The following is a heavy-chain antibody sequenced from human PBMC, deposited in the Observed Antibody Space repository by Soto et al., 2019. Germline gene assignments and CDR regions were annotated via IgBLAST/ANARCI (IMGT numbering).Heavy chain of an antibody. J-gene: IGHJ6*03. CDR1: GYSFISHH. V-gene: IGHV1-46*01. CDR2: INPSGGGT. D-gene: IGHD2-21*01. CDR3: ARGTSPSRELLLAIDYHPYYTDV. Sequence: GASVKVSCKASGYSFISHHMLWVRQAPGQGLEWMGIINPSGGGTRYAQKFQDRVTMTTDTSTSTTYMELTGLRSEDTAVYYCARGTSPSRELLLAIDYHPYYTDVRGKALMVTV.